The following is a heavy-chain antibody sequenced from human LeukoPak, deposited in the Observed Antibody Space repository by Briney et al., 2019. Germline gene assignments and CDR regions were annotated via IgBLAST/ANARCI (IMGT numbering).Heavy chain of an antibody. D-gene: IGHD2-2*01. CDR2: IEKDGTEK. CDR1: GFTFSRYW. Sequence: GGSLRLSCAASGFTFSRYWMSWFRQAPGKGLEWVAHIEKDGTEKNYVDSVKGRFTISRDNSKNSVYLQMNSLRGEDTGVYYCTSGGYCSSTSCYGENWGQGTLVTVSS. V-gene: IGHV3-7*01. CDR3: TSGGYCSSTSCYGEN. J-gene: IGHJ4*02.